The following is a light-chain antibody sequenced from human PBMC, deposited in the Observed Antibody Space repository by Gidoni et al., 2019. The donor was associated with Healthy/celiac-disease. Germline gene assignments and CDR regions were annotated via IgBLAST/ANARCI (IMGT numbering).Light chain of an antibody. V-gene: IGKV1-6*01. J-gene: IGKJ1*01. Sequence: AIQMTQAPSSLSASVGDRVNITCRASQGIRNDLGWYQQKPGKAPKLLIYAASSLQSGVPSRFSGSGSGTDFTLTISSLQPEDFATYYCLQYYNYPLTFGQGTKVEIK. CDR3: LQYYNYPLT. CDR1: QGIRND. CDR2: AAS.